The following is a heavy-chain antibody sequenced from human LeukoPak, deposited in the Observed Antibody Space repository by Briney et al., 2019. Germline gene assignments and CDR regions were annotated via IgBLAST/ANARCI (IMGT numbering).Heavy chain of an antibody. D-gene: IGHD6-19*01. CDR3: AREHRSSSGWYPSSLLAYYYYGRDV. Sequence: GASVKVSCKASGYTFTSYAMNWVRQAPGQGLEWMGWINTNTGNPTYAQGFTGRFVFSLDTSVSTAYLQISSLKAEDTAVYYCAREHRSSSGWYPSSLLAYYYYGRDVWGQGTTVIVSS. CDR1: GYTFTSYA. J-gene: IGHJ6*02. CDR2: INTNTGNP. V-gene: IGHV7-4-1*02.